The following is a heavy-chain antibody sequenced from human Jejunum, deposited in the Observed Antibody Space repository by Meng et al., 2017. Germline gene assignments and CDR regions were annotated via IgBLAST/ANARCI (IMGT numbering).Heavy chain of an antibody. CDR3: ARGATGTRPFDY. D-gene: IGHD5-12*01. J-gene: IGHJ4*02. CDR2: IWHSGAS. V-gene: IGHV4-4*02. Sequence: QVQLEGSGPGLGKPSGTLSLTCAVSGGSITTDWWNWVRQPPGKGLEWIGEIWHSGASNYNPSLRSRVTISVDKSKNQLSLELASLTAADTAVYYCARGATGTRPFDYWGQGTLVTVSS. CDR1: GGSITTDW.